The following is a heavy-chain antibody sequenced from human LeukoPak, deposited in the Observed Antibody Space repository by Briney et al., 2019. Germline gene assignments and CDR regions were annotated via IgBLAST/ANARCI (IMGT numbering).Heavy chain of an antibody. CDR1: GFTFSSYS. J-gene: IGHJ6*03. CDR2: ISSSSSYI. D-gene: IGHD6-13*01. Sequence: TGGSLRLSCAASGFTFSSYSMNWVRQAPGKGLEWVSSISSSSSYIYYADSVKGRFAISRDNAKNSLYLQMNSLRAEDTAVYYCASMDSSSWYSKGYYYYMDVWGKGTTVTVSS. CDR3: ASMDSSSWYSKGYYYYMDV. V-gene: IGHV3-21*01.